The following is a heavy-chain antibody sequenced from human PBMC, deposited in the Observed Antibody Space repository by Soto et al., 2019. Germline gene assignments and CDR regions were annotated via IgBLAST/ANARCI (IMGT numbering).Heavy chain of an antibody. J-gene: IGHJ4*02. Sequence: QVQLVQSGAEVKKPGASVKVSCKASGYTFTSYGISWVRQAPGPGLECMGWISAYNGNTNFAQKHQGRVTMTPDTSRRTGYMEVLGLRSDDTCVYYCAIEYGSWCRFGFLGQGPLVTVCS. CDR2: ISAYNGNT. D-gene: IGHD3-10*01. CDR3: AIEYGSWCRFGF. CDR1: GYTFTSYG. V-gene: IGHV1-18*01.